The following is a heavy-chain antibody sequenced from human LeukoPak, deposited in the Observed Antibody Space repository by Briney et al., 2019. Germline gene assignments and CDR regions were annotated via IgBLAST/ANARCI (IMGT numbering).Heavy chain of an antibody. V-gene: IGHV3-7*01. Sequence: GGSLRLSCAASGFTFRNYWMGWVRQAPGKGLEWVANTKPDGSAEYYADSVRGRFTSSRDNANNLLYLQMSRLRAEDTAVYYCARDSGLHTNFDYWGQGTLLTVSS. D-gene: IGHD5-12*01. CDR3: ARDSGLHTNFDY. CDR2: TKPDGSAE. J-gene: IGHJ4*02. CDR1: GFTFRNYW.